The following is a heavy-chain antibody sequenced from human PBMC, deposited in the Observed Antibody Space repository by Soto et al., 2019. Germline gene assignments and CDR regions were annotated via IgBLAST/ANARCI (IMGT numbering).Heavy chain of an antibody. CDR3: ARAPGGYSYGSWFDP. V-gene: IGHV4-59*08. CDR1: GGSISSYY. Sequence: SETLSLTCTVSGGSISSYYWSWIRQPPGKGLEWIGYIYYSGSTNYNPSLKSRVTISVDTSKNQFSLKLSSVTAADTAVYYCARAPGGYSYGSWFDPWGQGTLVTVSS. CDR2: IYYSGST. J-gene: IGHJ5*02. D-gene: IGHD5-18*01.